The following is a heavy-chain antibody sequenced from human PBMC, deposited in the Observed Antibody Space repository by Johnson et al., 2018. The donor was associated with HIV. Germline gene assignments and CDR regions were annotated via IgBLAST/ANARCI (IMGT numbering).Heavy chain of an antibody. CDR2: ISHNGGDDVDT. J-gene: IGHJ3*02. D-gene: IGHD2-21*02. CDR3: AGASDSYCSADCYGDGFQI. V-gene: IGHV3-23*04. Sequence: VQLVESGGGLVQPGGSLRLSCVASGFTFNNNAISWVRQAPGRGLEWVSAISHNGGDDVDTYYADSVKGRFTISRDNAKNTLFIQMNSLRAEDTAVYYCAGASDSYCSADCYGDGFQISDQGTKVIVSS. CDR1: GFTFNNNA.